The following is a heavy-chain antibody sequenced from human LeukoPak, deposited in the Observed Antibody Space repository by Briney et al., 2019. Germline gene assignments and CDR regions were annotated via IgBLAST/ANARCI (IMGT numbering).Heavy chain of an antibody. D-gene: IGHD3-10*01. CDR3: ASGAGGSGTYLTLMGV. V-gene: IGHV4-4*02. Sequence: SETLSLTCAVSGGSISSSNWWTWVRQPPGKGLEWIGEIYHSGSTNYNPSLKSRVTISVDKSKNQFSLKLSSVTAADTAVYYCASGAGGSGTYLTLMGVWGKGTTVTVSS. CDR2: IYHSGST. CDR1: GGSISSSNW. J-gene: IGHJ6*04.